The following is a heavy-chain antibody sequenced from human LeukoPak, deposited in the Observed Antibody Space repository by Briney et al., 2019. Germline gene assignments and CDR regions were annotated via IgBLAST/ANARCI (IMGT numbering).Heavy chain of an antibody. V-gene: IGHV4-34*01. Sequence: PSETLSLTCAVYGGSFSGYYWSWIRQPPGKGLEWIGEINHSGSTNYNPSLKSRVTISVDTSKNQFSLKLSSVTAADTAVYYCARYSSSWLKLGAFDIWGQGTMVTVSS. D-gene: IGHD6-13*01. CDR1: GGSFSGYY. J-gene: IGHJ3*02. CDR3: ARYSSSWLKLGAFDI. CDR2: INHSGST.